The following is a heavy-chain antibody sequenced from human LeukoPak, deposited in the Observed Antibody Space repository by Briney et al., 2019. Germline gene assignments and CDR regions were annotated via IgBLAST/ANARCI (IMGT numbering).Heavy chain of an antibody. D-gene: IGHD3-10*01. CDR3: ARDLSRMVRGVIGSFDI. CDR1: GYTFTGYY. V-gene: IGHV1-2*02. J-gene: IGHJ3*02. CDR2: INPNSGCT. Sequence: GSVKVSCKASGYTFTGYYMHWVRQAPGQGLEWVGCINPNSGCTNYAQKFQGRVTITRDTSINTTYMELSRLRSDDTAVYYCARDLSRMVRGVIGSFDIWGQGTMVTVSS.